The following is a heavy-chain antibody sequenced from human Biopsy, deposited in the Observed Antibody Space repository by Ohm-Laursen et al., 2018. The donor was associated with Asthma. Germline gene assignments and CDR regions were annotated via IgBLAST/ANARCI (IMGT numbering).Heavy chain of an antibody. Sequence: ASVKVSCKISGYSLTDLSMHWVRQAPGQGLEWMGGHDHEEGGTVNARRFQGRVTMTEDTSTDTAYMELSSLSSDDTAVYYWASDFPKGFLRYNFQFWGQGTLVTVSS. J-gene: IGHJ4*02. CDR2: HDHEEGGT. D-gene: IGHD5-18*01. CDR1: GYSLTDLS. CDR3: ASDFPKGFLRYNFQF. V-gene: IGHV1-24*01.